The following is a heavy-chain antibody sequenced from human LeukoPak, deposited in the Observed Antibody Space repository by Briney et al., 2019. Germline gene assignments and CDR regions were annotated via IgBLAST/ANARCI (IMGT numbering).Heavy chain of an antibody. CDR3: ARSIAVAGTNFDY. D-gene: IGHD6-19*01. V-gene: IGHV3-7*03. CDR2: IKQDGSEK. J-gene: IGHJ4*02. Sequence: PGGSLRLSCAASGFTFSSYWMSWVRQAPGKGLEWVANIKQDGSEKYYVDSVKGRFTISRDNAKNSLYLQMNSLRAEDTAVYYCARSIAVAGTNFDYWGQGTLVTVFS. CDR1: GFTFSSYW.